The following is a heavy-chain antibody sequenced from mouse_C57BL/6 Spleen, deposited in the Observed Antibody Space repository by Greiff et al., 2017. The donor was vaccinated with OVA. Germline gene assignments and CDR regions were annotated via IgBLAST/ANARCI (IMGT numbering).Heavy chain of an antibody. V-gene: IGHV1-80*01. J-gene: IGHJ4*01. CDR1: GYAFSSYW. D-gene: IGHD1-1*01. CDR2: IYPGDGDT. CDR3: AREAYYGSSSYYAMDY. Sequence: QVQLQQSGAELVKPGASVKISCKASGYAFSSYWMNWVKQRPGKGLEWIGQIYPGDGDTNYNGKFKGQATLTADKSSSTAYMQLSSLTSEDSAVYFCAREAYYGSSSYYAMDYWGQGTSVTVSS.